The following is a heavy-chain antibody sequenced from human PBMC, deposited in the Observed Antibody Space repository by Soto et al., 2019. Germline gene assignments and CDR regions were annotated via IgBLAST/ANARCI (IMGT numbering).Heavy chain of an antibody. V-gene: IGHV4-31*03. Sequence: SETLSLTCTVSGGSISSGDYFWNWIRQHPGKGLEWIGYIYYSGSTYYTPSLKSRLAMYVDTSKNQFSLKLSSVTAADSAVYYCAFTTRIAGPFLNWGQGTLVTVSS. D-gene: IGHD6-13*01. CDR3: AFTTRIAGPFLN. J-gene: IGHJ4*02. CDR1: GGSISSGDYF. CDR2: IYYSGST.